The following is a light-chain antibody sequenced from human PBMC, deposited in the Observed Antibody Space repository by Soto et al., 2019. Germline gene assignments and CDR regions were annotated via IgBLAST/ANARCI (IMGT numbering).Light chain of an antibody. CDR1: QSVSSS. CDR2: DAS. CDR3: QQYNNWPKT. J-gene: IGKJ1*01. Sequence: EIVMTQSPATLSVSPGETATLSCRASQSVSSSLAWYQQKPGQAPRLLISDASTRAAGLPARFSGSGSGTEFTLTISSLQSQDFEVYFCQQYNNWPKTFGQGTKV. V-gene: IGKV3-15*01.